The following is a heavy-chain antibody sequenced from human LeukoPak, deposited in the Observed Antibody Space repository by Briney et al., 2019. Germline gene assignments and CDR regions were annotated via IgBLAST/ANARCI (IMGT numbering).Heavy chain of an antibody. D-gene: IGHD6-6*01. CDR2: ISSSSSYI. J-gene: IGHJ4*02. CDR3: ARDFRDPEYSSSSY. V-gene: IGHV3-21*01. CDR1: GFTFSSYS. Sequence: GGSLRLSCAASGFTFSSYSMNWVRQAPGKGLEWVSSISSSSSYINYADSVKGRFTISRDNAKNSLYLQMNSLRAEDTAVYYCARDFRDPEYSSSSYWGQGTLVTVSS.